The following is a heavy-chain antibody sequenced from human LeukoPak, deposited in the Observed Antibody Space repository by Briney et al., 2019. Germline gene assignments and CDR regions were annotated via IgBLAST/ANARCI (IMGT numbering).Heavy chain of an antibody. CDR1: GGTFSSYA. D-gene: IGHD2-2*01. CDR2: VIPIFGIG. J-gene: IGHJ5*02. V-gene: IGHV1-69*04. CDR3: ARDAVEVVPAAMYYNWFDP. Sequence: SVKVSCKASGGTFSSYAISWVRQAPGQGLEWRGRVIPIFGIGNYAQKFQGRVTITADKSTSTAYVELSSLRSEDTAVYYCARDAVEVVPAAMYYNWFDPWGQGTLVTVSS.